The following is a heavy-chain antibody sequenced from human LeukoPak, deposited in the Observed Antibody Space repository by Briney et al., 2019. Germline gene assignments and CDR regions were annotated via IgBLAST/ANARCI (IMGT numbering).Heavy chain of an antibody. CDR1: GGSFSSYY. CDR2: IYYSGST. V-gene: IGHV4-59*01. J-gene: IGHJ4*02. D-gene: IGHD6-19*01. CDR3: ATGAGWYSY. Sequence: SETLSLTCTVSGGSFSSYYWSLIRQPPGEGLEWIGYIYYSGSTNYNPSLKSRVTISLDTSKNQVSLKLSSVTAADTAVYYCATGAGWYSYWGQGTLVTVSS.